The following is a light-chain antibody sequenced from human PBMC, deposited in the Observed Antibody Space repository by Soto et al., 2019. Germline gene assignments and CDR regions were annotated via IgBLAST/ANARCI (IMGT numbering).Light chain of an antibody. CDR3: QQYSNWPPLYT. CDR1: QSVSSY. V-gene: IGKV3-15*01. Sequence: EIVMTQSPATLSVSPGERATLSCRASQSVSSYLAWYQQKPGLPPRLLIYDASTRATGIPDRFSGSGSGTDFTRTISSLQSADFAVYYCQQYSNWPPLYTCGRGTKLEIK. J-gene: IGKJ2*01. CDR2: DAS.